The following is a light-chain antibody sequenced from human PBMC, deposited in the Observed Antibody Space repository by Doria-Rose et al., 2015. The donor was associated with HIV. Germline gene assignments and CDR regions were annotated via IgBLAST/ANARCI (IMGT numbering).Light chain of an antibody. CDR1: QRVKSSY. Sequence: TQSPGTLSLSPGERATLSCRASQRVKSSYLAWYQQKPGQAPRLLIYDASTRATGIPDRFSGSGSGTDVTLTISRLEPEDVAGYYCQQYCTSRGSFGQGTRLEIK. J-gene: IGKJ5*01. V-gene: IGKV3-20*01. CDR2: DAS. CDR3: QQYCTSRGS.